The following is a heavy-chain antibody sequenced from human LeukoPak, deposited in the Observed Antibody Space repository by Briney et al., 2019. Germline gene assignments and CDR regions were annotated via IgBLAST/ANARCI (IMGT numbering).Heavy chain of an antibody. J-gene: IGHJ4*02. V-gene: IGHV3-7*01. CDR2: INKDGSEK. Sequence: GGSLRLSCAASGFTFANYWMTWVRQAPGKGLEWVANINKDGSEKQYVDSVKGRFTISRDNPKNSVYLQMSSLRVEDSAVYYCARDPVQDFDFWGQGIMVTVSS. CDR1: GFTFANYW. CDR3: ARDPVQDFDF.